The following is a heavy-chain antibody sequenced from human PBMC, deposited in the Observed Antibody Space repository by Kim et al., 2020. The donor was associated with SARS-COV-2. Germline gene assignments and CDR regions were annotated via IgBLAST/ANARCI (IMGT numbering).Heavy chain of an antibody. J-gene: IGHJ4*02. Sequence: GGSLRLSCAASGFTFSSYAMHWVRQAPGKGLEWVAVISYDGSNKYYADSVKGRFTISRDNSKNTLYLQMNSLRAEDTAVYYCAKGGSYDFWSGYNFDYWGQGTLVTVSS. V-gene: IGHV3-30*18. D-gene: IGHD3-3*01. CDR1: GFTFSSYA. CDR3: AKGGSYDFWSGYNFDY. CDR2: ISYDGSNK.